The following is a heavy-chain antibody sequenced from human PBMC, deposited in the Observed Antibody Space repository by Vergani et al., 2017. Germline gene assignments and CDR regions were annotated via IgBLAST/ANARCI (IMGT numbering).Heavy chain of an antibody. CDR3: ARGLLTPQSRGRAFEI. Sequence: QVQLQQWGAGLLKPSETLSLTCAVYGGSFSGYYWSWIRQPPGKGLGWIGEINHSGSTNYNPSLKSRVTISVDTSKNQFSLKLSSVTAADTAVYYCARGLLTPQSRGRAFEIWGQGTMVTVSS. J-gene: IGHJ3*02. CDR2: INHSGST. V-gene: IGHV4-34*01. CDR1: GGSFSGYY. D-gene: IGHD3-16*01.